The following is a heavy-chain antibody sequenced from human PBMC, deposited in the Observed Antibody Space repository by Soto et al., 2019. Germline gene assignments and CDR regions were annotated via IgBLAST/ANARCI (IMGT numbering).Heavy chain of an antibody. D-gene: IGHD1-26*01. CDR3: ARVGATDAFDI. Sequence: PSETLSLTCAVSGGSISSGGYSWSWIRQPPGKGLEWIGYIYHSGSTYYNPSLKSRVTISVDRSKNQSSLKLSSVTAADTAVYYCARVGATDAFDIWGQGTMVTVSS. CDR1: GGSISSGGYS. CDR2: IYHSGST. J-gene: IGHJ3*02. V-gene: IGHV4-30-2*01.